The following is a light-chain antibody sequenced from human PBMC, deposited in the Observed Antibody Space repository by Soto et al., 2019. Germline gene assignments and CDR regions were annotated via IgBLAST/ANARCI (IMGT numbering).Light chain of an antibody. V-gene: IGKV1-39*01. Sequence: DIQMTQSPSSLSASVGDRVTITCRASQSTSSYLNWYQQKLGKAPKLLIYAASSLQSGVPSRFSGSGSGTDFTLTISSLQPEDFGTYYCQQSYSIPFTFGLGTKVEIK. CDR2: AAS. CDR3: QQSYSIPFT. CDR1: QSTSSY. J-gene: IGKJ3*01.